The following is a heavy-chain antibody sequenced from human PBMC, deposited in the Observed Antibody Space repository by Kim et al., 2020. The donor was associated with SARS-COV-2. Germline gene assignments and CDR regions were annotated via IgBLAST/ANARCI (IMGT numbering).Heavy chain of an antibody. J-gene: IGHJ6*03. V-gene: IGHV1-8*01. CDR1: GYTFTSYD. CDR3: ARELSTYYDFWSGSYYMDV. CDR2: MNPNSGNT. Sequence: ASVKVSCKASGYTFTSYDINWVRQATGQGLEWMGWMNPNSGNTGYAQKFQGRVTMTRNTSISTAYMELSSLRSEDTAVYYCARELSTYYDFWSGSYYMDVWGKGTTVTVSS. D-gene: IGHD3-3*01.